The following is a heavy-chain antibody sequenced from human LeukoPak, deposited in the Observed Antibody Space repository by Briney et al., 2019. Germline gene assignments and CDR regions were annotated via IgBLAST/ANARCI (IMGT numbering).Heavy chain of an antibody. CDR2: IYESGGT. D-gene: IGHD2-15*01. Sequence: SETLSLTCSVSGGSISSSSYYWGWIRQPPGKGLEWIGSIYESGGTYYNPSLKSRVTISVDTSKNQFFLNLSSVAAADTAVDICARIVVVVVAATPDYWGQGTLVTVSS. CDR3: ARIVVVVVAATPDY. J-gene: IGHJ4*02. CDR1: GGSISSSSYY. V-gene: IGHV4-39*01.